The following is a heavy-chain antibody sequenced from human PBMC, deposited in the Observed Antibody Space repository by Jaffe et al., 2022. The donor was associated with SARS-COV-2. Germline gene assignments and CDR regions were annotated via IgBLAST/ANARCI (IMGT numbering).Heavy chain of an antibody. CDR3: VTDLGSGGWLPHWYH. CDR2: ISGSGDNT. Sequence: EVQLLESGGGLVQPGGSLRLSCAASGFTFSSYAMSWVRQAPGKGLEWVSGISGSGDNTYYAESVKGRFTISRDNSKNTLYLEMNSLRVEDTAVYYCVTDLGSGGWLPHWYHWGQGTLFTVSS. D-gene: IGHD5-12*01. CDR1: GFTFSSYA. J-gene: IGHJ5*02. V-gene: IGHV3-23*01.